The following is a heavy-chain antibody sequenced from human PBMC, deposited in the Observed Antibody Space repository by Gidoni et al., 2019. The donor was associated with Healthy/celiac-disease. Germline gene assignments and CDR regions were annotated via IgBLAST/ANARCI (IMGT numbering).Heavy chain of an antibody. CDR1: GFTFSSYS. V-gene: IGHV3-21*01. CDR2: ISSSSSYI. Sequence: EVQLVASGGGLVKPVGSLRLSCAASGFTFSSYSMNWVRQAPGKGLEWGSSISSSSSYIYYADAVKGRFTITRDNAKNSLYLQMNSRRAEDTAVYYCARVGGDYYYYGMDVWGQGTTVTVSS. CDR3: ARVGGDYYYYGMDV. J-gene: IGHJ6*02. D-gene: IGHD3-16*01.